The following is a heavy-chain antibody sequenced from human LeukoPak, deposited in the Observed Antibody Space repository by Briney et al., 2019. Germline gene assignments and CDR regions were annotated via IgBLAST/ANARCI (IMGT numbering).Heavy chain of an antibody. CDR3: ISDHTGHDDY. CDR2: INIDGSTT. J-gene: IGHJ4*02. Sequence: GGSLRLSCAASGFSFSSYWMHWVRQAPGKGLVWVSRINIDGSTTTYADSVKGRFTISRDNAKNTLPLQINSLRADDTAVYYCISDHTGHDDYWGQGTLVTVSS. D-gene: IGHD1-1*01. CDR1: GFSFSSYW. V-gene: IGHV3-74*01.